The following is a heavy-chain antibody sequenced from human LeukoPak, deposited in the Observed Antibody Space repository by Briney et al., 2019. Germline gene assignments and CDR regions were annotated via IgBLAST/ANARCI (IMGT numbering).Heavy chain of an antibody. CDR2: ISAYNGNT. CDR1: GYTFTSYG. D-gene: IGHD3-3*01. J-gene: IGHJ3*02. V-gene: IGHV1-18*01. CDR3: ARVYYDFWSGYEYDAFDI. Sequence: ASVKVSCKASGYTFTSYGINWVRQAPGQGLEWMGWISAYNGNTNYAQKLQGRGTMTTDTSTSTAYMEVRSLRSDDTAVYYCARVYYDFWSGYEYDAFDIWGQGTMVTVSS.